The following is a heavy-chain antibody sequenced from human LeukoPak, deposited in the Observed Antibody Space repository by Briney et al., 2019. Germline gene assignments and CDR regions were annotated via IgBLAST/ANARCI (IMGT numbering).Heavy chain of an antibody. CDR1: GDSFSSGGYS. CDR2: IYHSGTT. CDR3: ARGVSVAGSLQH. Sequence: SETLSLTCAVSGDSFSSGGYSWTWIQQPPGKGLEWIGYIYHSGTTYYNPSLKSRVTISVDRSKNQFSLKLSSVTAADTAVYYCARGVSVAGSLQHWGQGTLVTVSS. J-gene: IGHJ1*01. V-gene: IGHV4-30-2*01. D-gene: IGHD6-19*01.